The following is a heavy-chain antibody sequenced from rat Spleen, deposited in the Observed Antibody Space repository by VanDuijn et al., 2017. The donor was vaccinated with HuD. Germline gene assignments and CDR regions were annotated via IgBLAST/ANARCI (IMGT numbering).Heavy chain of an antibody. Sequence: VQLKESGPGLVQPSQTLSLTCTVSGFSLTDYSVHWVRQPPGKGLEWMGVIWTDGNTAYNSLLKSRLSISRDISKSQVFLKMNSLQTEGTATYYCARERYYGYNSWYFDFWGPGTMVTVSS. CDR3: ARERYYGYNSWYFDF. J-gene: IGHJ1*01. V-gene: IGHV2S63*01. D-gene: IGHD1-9*01. CDR2: IWTDGNT. CDR1: GFSLTDYS.